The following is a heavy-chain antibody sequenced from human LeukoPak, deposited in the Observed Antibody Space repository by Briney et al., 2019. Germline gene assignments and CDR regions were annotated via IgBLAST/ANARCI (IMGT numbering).Heavy chain of an antibody. V-gene: IGHV1-69*04. CDR3: AIGYCSSTSCYSVSGYSSTYY. Sequence: SVKVSCKASGGTFSSYAISWVRQAPGQGLEWMGRIIPILGIANYAQKFQGRVTITADKSTSTAYMELSSLRSGDTAVYYCAIGYCSSTSCYSVSGYSSTYYWGQGTLVTVSS. J-gene: IGHJ4*02. D-gene: IGHD2-2*02. CDR1: GGTFSSYA. CDR2: IIPILGIA.